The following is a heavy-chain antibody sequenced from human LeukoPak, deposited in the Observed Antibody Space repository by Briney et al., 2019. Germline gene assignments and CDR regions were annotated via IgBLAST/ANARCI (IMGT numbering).Heavy chain of an antibody. CDR3: ARPYCGGDCSNDAFDI. D-gene: IGHD2-21*02. CDR2: IYPGDSDT. J-gene: IGHJ3*02. CDR1: GYSFTSYW. V-gene: IGHV5-51*01. Sequence: GESLKISCKGSGYSFTSYWIGWVRQMPGKGLEWMGIIYPGDSDTRYSPSFQGQVTISADKSISTAYLQWSSLKASDTAMYYCARPYCGGDCSNDAFDIWGQGTTVTVSS.